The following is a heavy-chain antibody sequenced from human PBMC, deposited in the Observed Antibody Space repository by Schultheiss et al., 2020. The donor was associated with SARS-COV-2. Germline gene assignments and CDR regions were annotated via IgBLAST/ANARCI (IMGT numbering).Heavy chain of an antibody. J-gene: IGHJ6*03. CDR1: GYTLTELS. D-gene: IGHD3-22*01. V-gene: IGHV1-24*01. Sequence: ASVKVSCKVSGYTLTELSMHWVRQAPGKGLEWMGGFDPEDGETIYAQKFQGRVTMTEDTSTDTAYMELSSLRSEDTAVYYCARRDRIVVSDHHYIDVWGKGTTVTVSS. CDR2: FDPEDGET. CDR3: ARRDRIVVSDHHYIDV.